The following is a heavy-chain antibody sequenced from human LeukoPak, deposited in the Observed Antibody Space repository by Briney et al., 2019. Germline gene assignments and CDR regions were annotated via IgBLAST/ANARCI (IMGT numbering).Heavy chain of an antibody. CDR1: GGTFSSYA. V-gene: IGHV1-69*13. J-gene: IGHJ4*02. Sequence: SVKVSCKASGGTFSSYAISWVRQAPGQGLEWMGGIIPIFGTANYAQKFRGKVTITADESTSTAYMELSSLRAEDTAVYYCARVGYSDESIDYWGQGTLVTVSS. CDR3: ARVGYSDESIDY. D-gene: IGHD4-17*01. CDR2: IIPIFGTA.